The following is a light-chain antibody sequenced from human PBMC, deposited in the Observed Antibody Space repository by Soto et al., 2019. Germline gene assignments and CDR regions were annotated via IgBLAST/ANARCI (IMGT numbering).Light chain of an antibody. Sequence: QSALTQPASVSGSPGQSITISCTGTSSDVGGYNYVSWYQQHPGKAPKLMIYDVSNRPSGVSKRFSGSKAGNTASLPISGLQAEDEAEYYCSSYTSSSTLLYVFGTGTKVTVL. CDR3: SSYTSSSTLLYV. J-gene: IGLJ1*01. CDR1: SSDVGGYNY. V-gene: IGLV2-14*01. CDR2: DVS.